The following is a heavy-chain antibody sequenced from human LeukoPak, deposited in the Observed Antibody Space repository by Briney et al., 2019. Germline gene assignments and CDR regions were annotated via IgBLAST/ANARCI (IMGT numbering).Heavy chain of an antibody. V-gene: IGHV3-9*01. CDR1: GFTFDEYA. D-gene: IGHD3-3*01. J-gene: IGHJ3*02. Sequence: GRSLRLSCAAPGFTFDEYAMHWVRQTPGKGLEWVSGICWNSGTRDYADSVKGRFTISRDNAKNSLYLQMNSLRAEDTAVYYCARKGTSTWRGFFWAFDIWGQGTMVTVSS. CDR3: ARKGTSTWRGFFWAFDI. CDR2: ICWNSGTR.